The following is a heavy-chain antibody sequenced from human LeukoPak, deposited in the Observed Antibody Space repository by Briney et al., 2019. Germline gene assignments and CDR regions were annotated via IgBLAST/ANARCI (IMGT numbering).Heavy chain of an antibody. Sequence: GGSLRLSCAASGFTFGSYWMSWVRQAPGKGREWVANKKQDGSEKYYVDSVKGRFTISRDNAKNSLYLQMNSLRAEDTAVYYCARDSLYCSGGSCTDYWGQGTLVTVSS. CDR3: ARDSLYCSGGSCTDY. V-gene: IGHV3-7*01. CDR2: KKQDGSEK. J-gene: IGHJ4*02. D-gene: IGHD2-15*01. CDR1: GFTFGSYW.